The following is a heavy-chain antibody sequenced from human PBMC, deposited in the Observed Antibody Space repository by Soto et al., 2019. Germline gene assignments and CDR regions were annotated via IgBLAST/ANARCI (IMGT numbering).Heavy chain of an antibody. V-gene: IGHV1-69*01. CDR3: ARGGGTGTGYYYYGMDV. J-gene: IGHJ6*02. CDR2: IIPVFGTA. D-gene: IGHD1-7*01. CDR1: GGTFSSYA. Sequence: QVQLVQSGAEVKKPGSSVKVSCKASGGTFSSYAISWVRQAPGQGLEWMGGIIPVFGTANYAQKFQGRVTITADESTSTAYMELSSLRSEDTAVYYCARGGGTGTGYYYYGMDVWGQGTTVTVSS.